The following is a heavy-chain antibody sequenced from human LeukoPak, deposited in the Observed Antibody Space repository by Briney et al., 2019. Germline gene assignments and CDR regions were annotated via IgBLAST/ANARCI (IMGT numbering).Heavy chain of an antibody. D-gene: IGHD6-19*01. CDR3: ARSYSSGWDFDY. CDR1: GDSVSSYSAA. J-gene: IGHJ4*02. CDR2: TYYRSKWYN. Sequence: ASQTLSLTCAISGDSVSSYSAAWNWIRQSPSRGLEWLGRTYYRSKWYNDYAVSVKGRITINPDTSKSQSSLRLTSVTPEDTAVYYCARSYSSGWDFDYWGQGTLVTVSS. V-gene: IGHV6-1*01.